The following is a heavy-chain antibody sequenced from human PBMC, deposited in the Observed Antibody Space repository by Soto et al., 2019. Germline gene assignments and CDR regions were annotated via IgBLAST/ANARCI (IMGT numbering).Heavy chain of an antibody. J-gene: IGHJ4*02. CDR2: IYYSGST. CDR1: GGSVSSGSYY. D-gene: IGHD3-22*01. Sequence: SETLSLTCTVSGGSVSSGSYYWSWIRQPPGKGLEWIGYIYYSGSTNYNPSLKSRVTISVDTSKNQFSLKLSSVTAADTAVYYCARSHYDSSGYSLDYWGQGTLVTVSS. V-gene: IGHV4-61*01. CDR3: ARSHYDSSGYSLDY.